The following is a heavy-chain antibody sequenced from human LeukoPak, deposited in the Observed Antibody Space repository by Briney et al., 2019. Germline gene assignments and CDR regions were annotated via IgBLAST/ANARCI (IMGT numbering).Heavy chain of an antibody. Sequence: ASVKVSCKASGGTFSSYAISWVRQAPGQGLEWMGWISPNSGGTNYAQKFQGRVTMTRDTSISSAYMELSGLTSDDTAVYYCAREAGETHNTGIDSWGQGTLVTVSS. CDR2: ISPNSGGT. CDR3: AREAGETHNTGIDS. V-gene: IGHV1-2*02. CDR1: GGTFSSYA. D-gene: IGHD1-14*01. J-gene: IGHJ4*02.